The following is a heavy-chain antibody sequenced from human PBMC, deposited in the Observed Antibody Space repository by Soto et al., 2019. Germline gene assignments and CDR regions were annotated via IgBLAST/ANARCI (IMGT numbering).Heavy chain of an antibody. D-gene: IGHD2-15*01. CDR2: IIHIFGTA. Sequence: QVQLVQSGAEVKKPGSSVKVSCKASGGTFSSYAISWVRQAPGQGLEWMGGIIHIFGTANYAQKFQGRVTITADESTSTAYMELSSLRSEDTAVYYCARSSGHCSGGSCYSGSYYYYGMDVWGQGTTVTVSS. V-gene: IGHV1-69*01. CDR1: GGTFSSYA. J-gene: IGHJ6*02. CDR3: ARSSGHCSGGSCYSGSYYYYGMDV.